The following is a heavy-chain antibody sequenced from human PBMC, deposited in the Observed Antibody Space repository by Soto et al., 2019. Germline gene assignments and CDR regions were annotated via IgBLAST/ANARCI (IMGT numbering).Heavy chain of an antibody. Sequence: GGSLRLSCAASGFTFSNSWMNWVRQAPGRGLEWVANIRQDGSEKHYVDSVRGRFTISRDNAKNSLYLQMDSLRAEDTAVYYCATLLRSQAGSYWGQGTLVTVSS. CDR2: IRQDGSEK. V-gene: IGHV3-7*05. CDR3: ATLLRSQAGSY. D-gene: IGHD3-10*01. CDR1: GFTFSNSW. J-gene: IGHJ4*02.